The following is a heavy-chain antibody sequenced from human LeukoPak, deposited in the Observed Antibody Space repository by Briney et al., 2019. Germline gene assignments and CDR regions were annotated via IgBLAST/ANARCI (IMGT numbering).Heavy chain of an antibody. V-gene: IGHV3-21*06. J-gene: IGHJ4*02. D-gene: IGHD3-16*02. CDR3: ARGDDYVWGSYRYADY. CDR2: ISSSSSYI. Sequence: GGSLRLSCAASGFTFSSYNMNWVRQAPGKGLEWVSSISSSSSYIYYADSVKGRFTMSRDNAKNSLYLQMSSLRAEDTAVYYCARGDDYVWGSYRYADYWGQGTLVTASS. CDR1: GFTFSSYN.